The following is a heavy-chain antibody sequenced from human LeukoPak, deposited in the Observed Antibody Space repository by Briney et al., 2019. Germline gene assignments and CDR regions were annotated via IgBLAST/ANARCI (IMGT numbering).Heavy chain of an antibody. CDR3: ATDHSYPKGFDY. CDR2: FDPEDGET. Sequence: ASVKVSCKASGYTFTGYYMHWVRQAPGKGLEWMGGFDPEDGETIYAQKFQGRVTMTEDTSTDTAYMELSSLRSEDTAVYYCATDHSYPKGFDYWGQGTLVTVSS. D-gene: IGHD5-18*01. CDR1: GYTFTGYY. J-gene: IGHJ4*02. V-gene: IGHV1-24*01.